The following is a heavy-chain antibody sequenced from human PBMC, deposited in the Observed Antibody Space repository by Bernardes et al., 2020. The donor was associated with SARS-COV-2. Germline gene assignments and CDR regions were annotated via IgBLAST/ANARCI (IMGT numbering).Heavy chain of an antibody. Sequence: TLVKPTQTLTLTCSFSGFSLTTRGVGVGWIRQPPGMALEWLALIYWDDDKYYSPFLKSRLTITKDTSKNQVVLTTTNVESVDTATYYCARLHDYGDSYYFDYWGQGTLVTVSS. CDR3: ARLHDYGDSYYFDY. CDR1: GFSLTTRGVG. CDR2: IYWDDDK. J-gene: IGHJ4*02. V-gene: IGHV2-5*02. D-gene: IGHD4-17*01.